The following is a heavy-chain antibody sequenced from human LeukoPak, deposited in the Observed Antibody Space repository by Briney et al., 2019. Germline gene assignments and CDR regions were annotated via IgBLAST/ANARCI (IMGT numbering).Heavy chain of an antibody. V-gene: IGHV4-4*09. CDR3: ARSQRAQPAFDY. D-gene: IGHD6-25*01. Sequence: PSETLSLTCTVSGGSISSYYWSWIRQPPGKGLEWIGYIYTSGSTNYNPSLKSRVTMSVDTSKNQFSLKLSSVTAADTAVYYCARSQRAQPAFDYWGQGTLVTVSS. CDR1: GGSISSYY. CDR2: IYTSGST. J-gene: IGHJ4*02.